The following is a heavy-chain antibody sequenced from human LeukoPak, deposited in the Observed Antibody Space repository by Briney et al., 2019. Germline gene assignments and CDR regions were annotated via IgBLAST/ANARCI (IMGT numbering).Heavy chain of an antibody. J-gene: IGHJ6*03. D-gene: IGHD2-15*01. CDR2: IKQDGSEK. V-gene: IGHV3-7*01. Sequence: GGSLRLSCAASGFPFSSYGMHWVRQAPGKGLEWVANIKQDGSEKYYVDSVKGRFTISRDYAKSSLYLQMSSLRAEDTAVYYCARVMGRYYYYMDVWGKGTTVTVSS. CDR3: ARVMGRYYYYMDV. CDR1: GFPFSSYG.